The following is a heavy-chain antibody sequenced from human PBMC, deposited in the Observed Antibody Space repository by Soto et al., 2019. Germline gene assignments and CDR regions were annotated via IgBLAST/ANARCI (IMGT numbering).Heavy chain of an antibody. J-gene: IGHJ5*02. Sequence: SETLSLTCIVSGGSISSSSYSWAWIRQPPGKGLEWIGYIYYSESTNYNPSPKSRVIISVDTSNNQFSLRLSSVTAADTAVYYCARAYYDTSGYSLDPWGQGTLVTVSS. CDR3: ARAYYDTSGYSLDP. CDR1: GGSISSSSYS. V-gene: IGHV4-61*05. CDR2: IYYSEST. D-gene: IGHD3-22*01.